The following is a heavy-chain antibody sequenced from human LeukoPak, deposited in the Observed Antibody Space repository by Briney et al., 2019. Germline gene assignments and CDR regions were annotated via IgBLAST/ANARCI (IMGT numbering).Heavy chain of an antibody. J-gene: IGHJ4*02. CDR1: GGTFSSYA. CDR2: IIPILGIA. CDR3: ARDRDYDSSSTSYYFDY. Sequence: ASVKVSCKASGGTFSSYAISWVRQAPGQGLEWMGRIIPILGIANYAQKFQGRVTITADKSTSTAYMELSSLRSEDTAVYYCARDRDYDSSSTSYYFDYWGQGTLVTVSS. D-gene: IGHD3-22*01. V-gene: IGHV1-69*04.